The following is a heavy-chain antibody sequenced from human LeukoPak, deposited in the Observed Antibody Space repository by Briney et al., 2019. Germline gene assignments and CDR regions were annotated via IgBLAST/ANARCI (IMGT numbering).Heavy chain of an antibody. CDR3: ARERPVDSSVGDY. CDR2: IYYSGST. J-gene: IGHJ4*02. V-gene: IGHV4-39*07. D-gene: IGHD3-22*01. Sequence: SETLSLTCTVSGGSISSSSYYWGWIRQPPGKGLEWIGSIYYSGSTYYNPSLKSRVTISVDTSKNQFSLKLSSVTAADTAVYYCARERPVDSSVGDYWGQGTLVTVSS. CDR1: GGSISSSSYY.